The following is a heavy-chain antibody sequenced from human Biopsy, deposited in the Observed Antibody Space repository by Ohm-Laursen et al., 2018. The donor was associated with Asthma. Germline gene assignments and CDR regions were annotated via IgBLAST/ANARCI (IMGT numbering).Heavy chain of an antibody. CDR1: GFSLSVDGVS. CDR2: VYWDDDT. CDR3: VHRGRGCNGPDCYLYFHP. V-gene: IGHV2-5*02. D-gene: IGHD2-21*01. Sequence: TQTLTLTGTYSGFSLSVDGVSVGWIRQPPGGGLEWPALVYWDDDTRYHPSLRNRLTITKDTSKSQVVLTMTNMDPLDTGTYYCVHRGRGCNGPDCYLYFHPWGQGLLVTVSA. J-gene: IGHJ5*02.